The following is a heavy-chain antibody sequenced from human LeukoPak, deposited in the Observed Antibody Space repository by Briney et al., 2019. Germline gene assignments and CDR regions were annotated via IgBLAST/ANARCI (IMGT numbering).Heavy chain of an antibody. CDR3: AKEADSSSWPYYYYYMDV. V-gene: IGHV3-30*02. CDR1: GFTFSSYG. J-gene: IGHJ6*03. CDR2: IRYDGSNK. D-gene: IGHD6-13*01. Sequence: GGSLRLSCAASGFTFSSYGMHWVRQAPGKGLEWVAFIRYDGSNKYYADSVKGRFTISRDNSKNTLYLQMNSLRAEDTAVYYCAKEADSSSWPYYYYYMDVWGKGTTVTISS.